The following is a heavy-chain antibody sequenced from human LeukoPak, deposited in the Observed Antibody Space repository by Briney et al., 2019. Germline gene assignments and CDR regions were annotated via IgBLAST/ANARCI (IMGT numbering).Heavy chain of an antibody. Sequence: SETLSLTCTVCGGSISSGGYYWSWIRQHPGKGLEWIGYIYYSGSTYYNPSLKSRVTISVDTSKNQFSLKLSSVTAADTAVYYCARGAYYDFWSGYLPYFDYWGQGTLVTVSS. CDR1: GGSISSGGYY. CDR2: IYYSGST. V-gene: IGHV4-31*03. D-gene: IGHD3-3*01. CDR3: ARGAYYDFWSGYLPYFDY. J-gene: IGHJ4*02.